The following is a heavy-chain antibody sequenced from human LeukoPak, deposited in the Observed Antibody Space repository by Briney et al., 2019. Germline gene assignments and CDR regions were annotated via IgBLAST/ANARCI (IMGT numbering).Heavy chain of an antibody. CDR2: INTNTGKP. V-gene: IGHV7-4-1*02. J-gene: IGHJ4*02. D-gene: IGHD2-2*01. Sequence: GASVKVSCKASGYTFTTYAMNWVRQAPGQGLKWMGWINTNTGKPTYAQAFTGRFVFSLDTSVSTAYLQISSLQVEDTAVYYCATSLGYCTSTSCPLWYWGQGTLVTVSS. CDR3: ATSLGYCTSTSCPLWY. CDR1: GYTFTTYA.